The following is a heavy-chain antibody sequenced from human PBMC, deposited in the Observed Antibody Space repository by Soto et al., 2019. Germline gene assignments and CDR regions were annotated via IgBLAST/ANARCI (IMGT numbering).Heavy chain of an antibody. D-gene: IGHD6-13*01. Sequence: QLQLQESGPGLVKPSETLSLTCTVSGGSISSSSYYWGWIRQPPGKGLEWIGSIYYSGSTYSNPSLKSRVTISVDTSKNQFSLKLSSVTAADTAVYYCARPGMGIAAAKAPFDIWGQGTMVTVSS. J-gene: IGHJ3*02. CDR3: ARPGMGIAAAKAPFDI. V-gene: IGHV4-39*01. CDR2: IYYSGST. CDR1: GGSISSSSYY.